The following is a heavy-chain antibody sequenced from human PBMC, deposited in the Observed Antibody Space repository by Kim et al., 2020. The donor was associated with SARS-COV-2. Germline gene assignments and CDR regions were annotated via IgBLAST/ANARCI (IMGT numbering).Heavy chain of an antibody. CDR1: GFTFSSYS. V-gene: IGHV3-21*01. CDR3: ARDLYSCYYVNSYYYYGMDV. Sequence: GGSLRLSCAASGFTFSSYSMNWVRQAPGKGLEWVSSISGSSSYIYYADSVKGRFTLSRDNAKNSLYLQMNSLRAEDTAVYYCARDLYSCYYVNSYYYYGMDVWVQGTTVTVSS. D-gene: IGHD2-21*01. CDR2: ISGSSSYI. J-gene: IGHJ6*02.